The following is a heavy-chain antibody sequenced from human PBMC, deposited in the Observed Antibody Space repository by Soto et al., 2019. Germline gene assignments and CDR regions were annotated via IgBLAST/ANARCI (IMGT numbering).Heavy chain of an antibody. J-gene: IGHJ4*02. Sequence: QLQLQESGPGLVKPSETLSLTCTVSGVSISSGHDYWGWMRQPPGKGLEWIGSIYYSGSTYYNPSLKSRVTISADTSKNQFSLRLSSVTAADTAVSYCARVSGTYSSFLDYWGQGTLVTVSS. CDR1: GVSISSGHDY. CDR2: IYYSGST. V-gene: IGHV4-39*01. CDR3: ARVSGTYSSFLDY. D-gene: IGHD5-18*01.